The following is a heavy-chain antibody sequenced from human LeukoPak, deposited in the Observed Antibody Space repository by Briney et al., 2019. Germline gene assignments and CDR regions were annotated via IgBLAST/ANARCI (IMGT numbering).Heavy chain of an antibody. D-gene: IGHD2-15*01. J-gene: IGHJ4*02. CDR2: IYRGGST. CDR3: AGYVGVLAAFDY. Sequence: GGSLRLSCAASGFTVSSNYMSWVRQATGKGVEWVSGIYRGGSTYYADSVKGRSTTPRDNSKNTLYLKMNSLRAEDTAVYYCAGYVGVLAAFDYWGQGTLVTVSS. CDR1: GFTVSSNY. V-gene: IGHV3-53*01.